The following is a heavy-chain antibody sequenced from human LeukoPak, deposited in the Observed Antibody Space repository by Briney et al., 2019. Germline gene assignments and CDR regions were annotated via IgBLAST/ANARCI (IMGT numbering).Heavy chain of an antibody. CDR1: GYTFTGYY. CDR3: ARDFPIVVVTGGDY. V-gene: IGHV1-2*06. J-gene: IGHJ4*02. Sequence: GASVKVSCKAPGYTFTGYYMHWARQAPGQGLEWMGRINPNSGGTNYAQKFQGRVTMTRDTSISTAYMELSRLRSDDTAVYYCARDFPIVVVTGGDYWGQGTLVTVSS. CDR2: INPNSGGT. D-gene: IGHD2-21*02.